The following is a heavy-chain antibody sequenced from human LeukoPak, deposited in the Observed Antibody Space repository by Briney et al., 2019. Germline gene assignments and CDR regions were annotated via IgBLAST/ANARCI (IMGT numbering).Heavy chain of an antibody. J-gene: IGHJ3*02. V-gene: IGHV1-18*01. CDR1: GYTFTSYG. CDR3: ARGLRGYYDTGGYTWDAFDI. CDR2: ISPYNGNT. D-gene: IGHD3-22*01. Sequence: GASVKVSCKASGYTFTSYGITWVRRAPGQGLEWMGWISPYNGNTNYAQKFQGRVTMTTDTSTGTAYMELRSLRSDDTAVYYCARGLRGYYDTGGYTWDAFDIWGQGTMVTVSS.